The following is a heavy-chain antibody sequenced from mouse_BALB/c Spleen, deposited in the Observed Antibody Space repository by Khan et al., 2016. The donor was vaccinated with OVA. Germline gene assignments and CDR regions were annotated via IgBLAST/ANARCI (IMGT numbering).Heavy chain of an antibody. CDR2: IWAGGST. CDR1: GFSLTSYG. Sequence: QVQLQQSGPGLVAPSQSLSITCTVSGFSLTSYGVHWVRQPPGKGLEWLGEIWAGGSTNYNSALMSRLSISTDNSKSQVFLKSNSLQTDDTARYYCARLEDKWGQGTTLTVSS. J-gene: IGHJ2*01. CDR3: ARLEDK. V-gene: IGHV2-9*02.